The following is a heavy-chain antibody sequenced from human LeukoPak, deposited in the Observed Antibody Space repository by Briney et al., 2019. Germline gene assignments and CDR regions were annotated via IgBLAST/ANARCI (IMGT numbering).Heavy chain of an antibody. D-gene: IGHD3-10*01. CDR3: ARVTPSFAHNWFDP. CDR1: GGSISSHY. CDR2: VYHSGGT. J-gene: IGHJ5*02. Sequence: PSETLSLTCTVSGGSISSHYWSWIRQPPEKGLEWIGDVYHSGGTNYNPSLKSRVTISVDTSKNQFSLRLTSVTAADTAVYYCARVTPSFAHNWFDPWGQGTLVTVSS. V-gene: IGHV4-59*11.